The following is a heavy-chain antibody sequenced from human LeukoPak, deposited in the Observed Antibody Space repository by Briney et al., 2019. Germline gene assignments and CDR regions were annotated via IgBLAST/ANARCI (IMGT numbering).Heavy chain of an antibody. D-gene: IGHD5-12*01. CDR3: ALINSGYDYLAYSSSQNWFDP. CDR1: GGTFSSYA. CDR2: IIPISGIA. V-gene: IGHV1-69*04. Sequence: ASVKVSCKASGGTFSSYAISWVRQAPGQGLEWMGRIIPISGIANYAQKFQGRVTITADKSTSTAYMELSSLRSEDTAVYYCALINSGYDYLAYSSSQNWFDPWGQGTLVTVSS. J-gene: IGHJ5*02.